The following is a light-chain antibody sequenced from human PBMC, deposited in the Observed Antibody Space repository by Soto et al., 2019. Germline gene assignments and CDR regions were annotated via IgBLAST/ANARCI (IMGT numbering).Light chain of an antibody. CDR2: GAS. Sequence: EIVMTQSPATLSVSPGERVTLSCRASHSIFNNLAWYQQKPGQAPGLLIHGASTRATGIAARFSGSGSGTEFTLTISSLQSEDFAVYYCQQYNGWPRTFGQVTKVEIK. CDR1: HSIFNN. V-gene: IGKV3-15*01. J-gene: IGKJ1*01. CDR3: QQYNGWPRT.